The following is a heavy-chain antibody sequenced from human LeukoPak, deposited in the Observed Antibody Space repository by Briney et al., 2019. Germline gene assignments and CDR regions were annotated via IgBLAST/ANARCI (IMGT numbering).Heavy chain of an antibody. CDR1: GFTFSSYA. J-gene: IGHJ3*02. D-gene: IGHD1-1*01. Sequence: GGSLRLSRAASGFTFSSYAMHWVRQAPGKGLEYVSAISSNGGSTYYANSVKGRFTISRDNSKNTLYLQMGSLRAEDMAVYYCASPTRLGAFDIWGQGTMVTVSS. CDR3: ASPTRLGAFDI. V-gene: IGHV3-64*01. CDR2: ISSNGGST.